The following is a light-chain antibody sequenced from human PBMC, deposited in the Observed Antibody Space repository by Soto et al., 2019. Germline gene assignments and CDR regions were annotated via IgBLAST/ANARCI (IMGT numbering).Light chain of an antibody. V-gene: IGKV3-11*01. Sequence: EIVLTQSPGTLSLSPGERATLSCRASQSVSSSYLAWYQQKPGQAPRLLIYDASNRATGIPARFSGSGSGTDFTLTISSLEPEDFAVYYCQQRSGTFGQGTKVDIK. CDR2: DAS. CDR3: QQRSGT. CDR1: QSVSSSY. J-gene: IGKJ1*01.